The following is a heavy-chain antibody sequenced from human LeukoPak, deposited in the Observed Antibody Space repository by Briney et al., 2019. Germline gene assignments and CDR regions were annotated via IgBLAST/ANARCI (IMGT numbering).Heavy chain of an antibody. D-gene: IGHD4-17*01. CDR1: GGPISSSSYY. CDR3: ARGLFYGDYDYFDY. CDR2: IYYSGST. J-gene: IGHJ4*02. V-gene: IGHV4-39*01. Sequence: SETLSLTCTVSGGPISSSSYYWGWIRQPPGKGLEWIGSIYYSGSTYYNPSLKSRVTISVDTSKNQFSLKPSSVTAADTAVYYCARGLFYGDYDYFDYWGQGTLVTVSS.